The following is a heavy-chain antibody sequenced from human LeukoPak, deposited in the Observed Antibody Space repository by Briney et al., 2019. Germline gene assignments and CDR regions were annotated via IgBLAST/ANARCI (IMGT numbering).Heavy chain of an antibody. CDR1: GGSFSGYY. CDR3: ARGRVVYCGSTSCPRYYYYMDV. CDR2: INHSGST. D-gene: IGHD2-2*01. V-gene: IGHV4-34*01. Sequence: SETLSLTCAVYGGSFSGYYWSWIRQPPGKGLEWIGEINHSGSTNYNPSLKSRVTISVDTSKNQFSLKLSSVTAADTAVYYRARGRVVYCGSTSCPRYYYYMDVWGKGTTVTVSS. J-gene: IGHJ6*03.